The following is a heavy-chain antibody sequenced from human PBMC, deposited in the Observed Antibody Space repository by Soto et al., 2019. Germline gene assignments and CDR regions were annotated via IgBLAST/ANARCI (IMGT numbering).Heavy chain of an antibody. CDR3: ARDSGYGSGSSVNHYLDC. CDR1: GFTFISYE. D-gene: IGHD3-10*01. V-gene: IGHV3-48*03. J-gene: IGHJ4*01. CDR2: IGGSGTAI. Sequence: PGGSLRLSCAASGFTFISYEMNWVRQAPGKGLEWVSYIGGSGTAIYYAYSVKGRFTISRDNAKNSLYLQMNSLRVDDTAVYYCARDSGYGSGSSVNHYLDCWGRGTLVTVSS.